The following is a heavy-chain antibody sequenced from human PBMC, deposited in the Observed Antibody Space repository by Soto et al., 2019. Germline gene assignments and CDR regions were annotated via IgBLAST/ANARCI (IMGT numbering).Heavy chain of an antibody. CDR2: TYHSGCT. D-gene: IGHD4-17*01. CDR1: GGSISSGGYS. CDR3: ARGMTTVTTFDY. Sequence: QLQLQESGSGLVKPSQTLSLTCAVSGGSISSGGYSWSWIRQPPGKGLESIGYTYHSGCTYKNPSLKSRVTISVDRSKNQFSLKLSSVTAADTAVYYCARGMTTVTTFDYWGQGTLVTVSS. V-gene: IGHV4-30-2*01. J-gene: IGHJ4*02.